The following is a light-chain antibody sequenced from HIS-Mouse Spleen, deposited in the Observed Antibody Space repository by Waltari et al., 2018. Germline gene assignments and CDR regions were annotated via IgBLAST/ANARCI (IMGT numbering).Light chain of an antibody. Sequence: QSALTQPRSVSASPGPSVTLSCTGTSSDVGVYNYVSWYQQHPGKAPKLMIYDVSKRPSGVPDRFSGSKSGNTASLTISGLQAEDEADYYCCSYAGSYVVFGGGTKLTVL. V-gene: IGLV2-11*01. CDR3: CSYAGSYVV. CDR1: SSDVGVYNY. CDR2: DVS. J-gene: IGLJ2*01.